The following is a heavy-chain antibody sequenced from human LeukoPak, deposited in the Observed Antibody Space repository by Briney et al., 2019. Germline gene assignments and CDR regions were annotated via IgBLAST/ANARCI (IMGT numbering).Heavy chain of an antibody. Sequence: ASVNVSCKASGYTFTGYYMHWVRQAPGQGLEWMGWINPNSGGTNYAQKFQGRVTMTRDTSISTAYMELSRLRSDDTAVYYCARDSGSSGWEQFDYWGQGTLVTVSS. V-gene: IGHV1-2*02. J-gene: IGHJ4*02. CDR1: GYTFTGYY. D-gene: IGHD6-19*01. CDR3: ARDSGSSGWEQFDY. CDR2: INPNSGGT.